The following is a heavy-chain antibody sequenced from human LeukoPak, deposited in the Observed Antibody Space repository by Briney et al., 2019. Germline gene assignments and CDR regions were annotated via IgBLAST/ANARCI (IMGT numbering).Heavy chain of an antibody. CDR2: ISYDGTNK. CDR1: GFTFSSYA. V-gene: IGHV3-30-3*01. Sequence: AGGSLRLSCAASGFTFSSYAIHWVRQAPGKGLEWVAVISYDGTNKYYPDSVKGRFTISRDNSKNTLYLQMNSLRAEDTAVYYCARGLDYWGQGTLVTVSS. CDR3: ARGLDY. J-gene: IGHJ4*02.